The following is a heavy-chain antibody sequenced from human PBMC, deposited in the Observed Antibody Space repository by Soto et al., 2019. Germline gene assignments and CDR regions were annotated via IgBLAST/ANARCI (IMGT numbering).Heavy chain of an antibody. CDR1: GFTFSSYA. V-gene: IGHV3-30-3*01. D-gene: IGHD3-10*01. CDR3: ARDQGRSRAIYYYYGMDV. Sequence: QVQLVESGGGVVQPGRSLRLSCAASGFTFSSYAMHWVRQAPGKGLEWVAVISYDGSNKYYADSVKGRFTISRDNSKNTLYLQMNSLRAEDTAVYYCARDQGRSRAIYYYYGMDVWGQGTTVTVSS. J-gene: IGHJ6*02. CDR2: ISYDGSNK.